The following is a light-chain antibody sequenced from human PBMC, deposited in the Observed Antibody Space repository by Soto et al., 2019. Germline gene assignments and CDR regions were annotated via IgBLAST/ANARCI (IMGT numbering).Light chain of an antibody. CDR1: SSNIGSNT. V-gene: IGLV1-44*01. J-gene: IGLJ1*01. CDR2: SNN. CDR3: ASWDDSLNGYV. Sequence: QSVLTQPPSACGTPGQRVTISCSGSSSNIGSNTVNWYQQLPGTAPKLLIYSNNQRPSGVPDRFSGSKSGTSASLAISGLQSEGEADYYCASWDDSLNGYVFVTGTKLTVL.